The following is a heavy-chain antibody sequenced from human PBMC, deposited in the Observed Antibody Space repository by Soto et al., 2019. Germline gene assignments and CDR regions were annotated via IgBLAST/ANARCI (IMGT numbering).Heavy chain of an antibody. J-gene: IGHJ4*02. CDR2: ISTDKGNT. CDR1: GYSFTTYG. CDR3: ARDRDWNLDY. Sequence: ASVKVSFKASGYSFTTYGMTWLRQAPGQGLEWMGWISTDKGNTKYAQNFQSRATLTTDTSTSTAYMELRSLRSDDTAVYYCARDRDWNLDYWGQGTLVTVSS. V-gene: IGHV1-18*01. D-gene: IGHD2-21*02.